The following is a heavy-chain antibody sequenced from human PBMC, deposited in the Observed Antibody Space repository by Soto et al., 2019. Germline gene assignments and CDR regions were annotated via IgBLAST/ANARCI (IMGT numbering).Heavy chain of an antibody. J-gene: IGHJ4*02. V-gene: IGHV1-69*12. D-gene: IGHD3-10*01. CDR1: GATFSTNA. CDR3: ARSITDTLIREDY. Sequence: QVQLVQSGAEVKKPGSSVKVSCKASGATFSTNAFSRVRQAPGQGLEWMGGIIPIFGTTDYAQKFQGRLTRTADESASTAYMELRNLRSEDTAIYFCARSITDTLIREDYWGQGTLVTVSS. CDR2: IIPIFGTT.